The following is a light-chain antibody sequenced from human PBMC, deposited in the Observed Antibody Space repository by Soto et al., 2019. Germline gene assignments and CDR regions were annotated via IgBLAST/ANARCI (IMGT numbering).Light chain of an antibody. CDR3: QQYGSSPLT. V-gene: IGKV3D-20*01. J-gene: IGKJ4*01. CDR2: DAS. CDR1: QSVSNSY. Sequence: EIVLTQSPATLSLSPGGRATLSCGASQSVSNSYLAWYQQKPGLAPRLLIYDASSRATGIPDRFSGSGSGTDFTLTISRLEPEDFAVYYCQQYGSSPLTFGGGTKVEIK.